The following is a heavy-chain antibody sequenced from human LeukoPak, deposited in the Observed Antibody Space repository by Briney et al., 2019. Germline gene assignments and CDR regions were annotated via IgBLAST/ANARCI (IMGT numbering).Heavy chain of an antibody. CDR2: IIPIFGTA. Sequence: GSSVKVSCKASGSTFSSYAISWVRQAPGQGLEWMGGIIPIFGTANYAQKFQGRVTITADESTSTAYMELSSLRSEDTAVYYCARGAFLEWIIDHWGQGTLVTVSS. CDR3: ARGAFLEWIIDH. J-gene: IGHJ4*02. V-gene: IGHV1-69*01. D-gene: IGHD3-3*01. CDR1: GSTFSSYA.